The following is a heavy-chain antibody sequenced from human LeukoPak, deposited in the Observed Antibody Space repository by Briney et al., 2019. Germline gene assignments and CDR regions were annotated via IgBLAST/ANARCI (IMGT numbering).Heavy chain of an antibody. Sequence: PGGSLRLSCAASGFPFSSYAMYWVRPAPGKGLEWVSGIFGSGGSTHYADSVKGRFTISRDNSKNTVYLQMNSLRAEDTAVYYCAKTTTGYSSGRFPGWPVDYWGQGTLVTVSS. D-gene: IGHD6-19*01. CDR1: GFPFSSYA. V-gene: IGHV3-23*01. CDR2: IFGSGGST. J-gene: IGHJ4*02. CDR3: AKTTTGYSSGRFPGWPVDY.